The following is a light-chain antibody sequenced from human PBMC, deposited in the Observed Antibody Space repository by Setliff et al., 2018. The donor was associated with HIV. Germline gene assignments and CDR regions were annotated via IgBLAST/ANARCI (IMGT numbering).Light chain of an antibody. Sequence: QSALTQPASVSGSPGQSITISCIGTSSDVGGYDFVSWYQQRPGKAPKLIIFDVSERPSGVSPRFSGSKSGNTASLTISGLQTEDEADYFCASYKSPATYVFGIGTKVTVL. CDR2: DVS. J-gene: IGLJ1*01. CDR3: ASYKSPATYV. V-gene: IGLV2-14*03. CDR1: SSDVGGYDF.